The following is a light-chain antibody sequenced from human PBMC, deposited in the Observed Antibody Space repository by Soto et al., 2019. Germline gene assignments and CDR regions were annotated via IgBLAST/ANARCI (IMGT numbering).Light chain of an antibody. CDR1: QSVTSNY. V-gene: IGKV3-20*01. Sequence: EIVLTQSPGTLSLSPGERATLSCRASQSVTSNYLAWYQHKPGQAPRCLIYGAAIRSTGIPDRFSGSGSGTDFTLTISRVGAEDCAVYYWQQYVTSLTLGQGTKLEIK. J-gene: IGKJ2*01. CDR2: GAA. CDR3: QQYVTSLT.